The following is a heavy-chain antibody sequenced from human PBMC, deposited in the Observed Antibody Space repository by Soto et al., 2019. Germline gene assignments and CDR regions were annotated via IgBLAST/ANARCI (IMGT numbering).Heavy chain of an antibody. CDR3: ARTMVRGVISSPSYYYYYGMDV. V-gene: IGHV1-69*13. Sequence: ASVKVSCKASGGTFSSYAISWVRRAPGQGLEWMGGIIPIFGTANYAQKFQGRVTITADESTSTAYMELSSLRSEDTAVYYCARTMVRGVISSPSYYYYYGMDVWGQGTTVTVSS. CDR1: GGTFSSYA. J-gene: IGHJ6*02. D-gene: IGHD3-10*01. CDR2: IIPIFGTA.